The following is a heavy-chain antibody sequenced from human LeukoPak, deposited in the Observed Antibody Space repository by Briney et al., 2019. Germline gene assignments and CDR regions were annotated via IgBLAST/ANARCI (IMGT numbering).Heavy chain of an antibody. CDR3: ARVKVKQWLVRTFDY. CDR1: GFTFGNYA. CDR2: ISYDGSNK. Sequence: GGSLRLSYAASGFTFGNYALHWVRQAPGKGLEWVAFISYDGSNKYYADSVKGRFTISRDNSKNTLFLQMNSLRAEDTAVYYCARVKVKQWLVRTFDYWGQGTLVTVSS. D-gene: IGHD6-19*01. V-gene: IGHV3-30*04. J-gene: IGHJ4*02.